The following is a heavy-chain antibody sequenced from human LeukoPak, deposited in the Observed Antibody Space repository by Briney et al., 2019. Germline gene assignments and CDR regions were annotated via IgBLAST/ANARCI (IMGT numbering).Heavy chain of an antibody. CDR3: ASLRGVNR. V-gene: IGHV3-11*01. CDR2: ISSSGTTI. J-gene: IGHJ1*01. Sequence: GGSLRLSCAASGFTFSDYYMSWIRQPPGKGLEWVSYISSSGTTIYYADSVRGRFTVSRNNAKNSLYLQMDSLSAEDTAVYYCASLRGVNRWGQGTLVTVSS. CDR1: GFTFSDYY. D-gene: IGHD3-10*01.